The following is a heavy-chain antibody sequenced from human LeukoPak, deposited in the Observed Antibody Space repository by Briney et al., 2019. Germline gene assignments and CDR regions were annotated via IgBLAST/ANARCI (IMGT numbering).Heavy chain of an antibody. CDR3: ARNNWLWSPRNSGSYYAY. CDR2: ISGSGGST. D-gene: IGHD1-26*01. J-gene: IGHJ4*02. Sequence: GGSLRLSCAASGFTFSSYAMSWVRQAPGKGPEWVSAISGSGGSTYYADSVKGRFTISRDNSKNTLYLQMNSLRAEDTAVYYCARNNWLWSPRNSGSYYAYWGQGTLATVSS. CDR1: GFTFSSYA. V-gene: IGHV3-23*01.